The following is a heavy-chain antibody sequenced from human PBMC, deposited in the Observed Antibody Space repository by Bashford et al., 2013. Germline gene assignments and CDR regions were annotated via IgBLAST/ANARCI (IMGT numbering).Heavy chain of an antibody. J-gene: IGHJ3*02. CDR3: ACLRAFWSGYPEVAHAFDI. Sequence: VRQAPGKGLEWVSYISSSGSTIYYADSVKGRFTISRDNAKNSLYLQMNSLRAEDTAVYYCACLRAFWSGYPEVAHAFDIWGQGTMVTVSS. CDR2: ISSSGSTI. V-gene: IGHV3-48*03. D-gene: IGHD3-3*01.